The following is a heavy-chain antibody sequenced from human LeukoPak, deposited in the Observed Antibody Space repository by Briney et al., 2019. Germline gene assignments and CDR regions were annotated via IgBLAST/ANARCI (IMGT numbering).Heavy chain of an antibody. V-gene: IGHV3-74*01. Sequence: GGSLRLSCAASGFTFSSYGMSWVRQAPGKGLVWVARINIEGTTTNYADSVKGRFTISRDNAKNTLYLQMSSLRVEDTAVYYCAPAAAGTRNGLDIWGQGTMVSVSS. D-gene: IGHD6-13*01. CDR3: APAAAGTRNGLDI. CDR1: GFTFSSYG. CDR2: INIEGTTT. J-gene: IGHJ3*02.